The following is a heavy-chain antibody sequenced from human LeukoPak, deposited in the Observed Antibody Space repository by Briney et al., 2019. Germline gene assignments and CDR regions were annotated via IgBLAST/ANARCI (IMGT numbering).Heavy chain of an antibody. CDR1: GFTFTDYW. D-gene: IGHD6-13*01. CDR2: IKRDGSEK. J-gene: IGHJ3*02. CDR3: ARQTSTSSSWYSDI. V-gene: IGHV3-7*03. Sequence: PGGSLRLSCAASGFTFTDYWMSWVRQAPGKGLEWVANIKRDGSEKYYVDSVKGRFTISRDNAKNSLYLQMNSLRAEDTALYHCARQTSTSSSWYSDIWGQGTMVTVSS.